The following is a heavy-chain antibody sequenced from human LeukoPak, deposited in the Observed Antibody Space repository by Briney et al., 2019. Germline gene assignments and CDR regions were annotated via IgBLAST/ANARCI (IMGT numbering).Heavy chain of an antibody. V-gene: IGHV1-18*01. J-gene: IGHJ4*02. D-gene: IGHD3-22*01. CDR3: ARSPYYDSSGYYYFDY. Sequence: GASVKVSCKASGYTFTSYGISWVRQAPGQGLEWVGWISAYNGNTNYAQKLQGRVTMTTDTSTSTAYMELRSLRSDDTAVCYCARSPYYDSSGYYYFDYWGQGTLVTVSS. CDR1: GYTFTSYG. CDR2: ISAYNGNT.